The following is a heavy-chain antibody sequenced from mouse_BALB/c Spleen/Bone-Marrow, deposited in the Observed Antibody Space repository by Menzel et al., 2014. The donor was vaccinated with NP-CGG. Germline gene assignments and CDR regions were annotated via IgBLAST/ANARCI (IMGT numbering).Heavy chain of an antibody. J-gene: IGHJ2*01. D-gene: IGHD1-2*01. CDR3: ARHYGYERDFDY. Sequence: EVQLQQSGAELVKPGASVKLSCTASGFNIKDTYMHWVKQRPEQGLEWIGKIDPANGNTKYDPKFQGKATITADTSSNTVYLQLSSLTSEDTAVYYCARHYGYERDFDYWGQGTTLTVSS. V-gene: IGHV14-3*02. CDR1: GFNIKDTY. CDR2: IDPANGNT.